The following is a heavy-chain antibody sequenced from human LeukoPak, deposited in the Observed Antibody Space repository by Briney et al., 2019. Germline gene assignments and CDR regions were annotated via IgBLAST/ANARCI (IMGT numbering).Heavy chain of an antibody. V-gene: IGHV3-9*03. CDR2: ISWNSGSI. J-gene: IGHJ4*02. CDR3: AEDLGPTVTTPTFDY. CDR1: GFTFDDYA. D-gene: IGHD4-11*01. Sequence: GGSLRLSCAASGFTFDDYAMHWVRQAPGKGLEWVSGISWNSGSIGYADSVKGRFTISRDNAKNSLYLQMNSLRAEDMALYYCAEDLGPTVTTPTFDYWGQGTLVTVSS.